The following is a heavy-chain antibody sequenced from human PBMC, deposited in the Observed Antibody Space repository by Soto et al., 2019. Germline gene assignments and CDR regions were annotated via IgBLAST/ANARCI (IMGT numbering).Heavy chain of an antibody. D-gene: IGHD6-25*01. J-gene: IGHJ6*03. CDR3: ARRGYSCSWHNYYYYYYMDV. Sequence: GGSLRLSCAASGFTFSSYGMHWVRQAPGKGLEWVAVIWYDGSNKYYADSVKGRFTISRDNSKNTLYLQMNILPAEVTAVYHCARRGYSCSWHNYYYYYYMDVCAKGTPVTLSS. CDR2: IWYDGSNK. CDR1: GFTFSSYG. V-gene: IGHV3-33*01.